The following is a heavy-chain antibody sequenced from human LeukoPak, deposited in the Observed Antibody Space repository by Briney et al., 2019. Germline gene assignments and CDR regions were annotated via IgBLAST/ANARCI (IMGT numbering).Heavy chain of an antibody. J-gene: IGHJ4*02. D-gene: IGHD4-17*01. CDR1: GFTFTSSA. Sequence: SVKVSCKASGFTFTSSAMQWVRQARGQRLEWIGWIVVGSGNTNYAQKFQERVTITRDRSTSTAYMELSSLRSEDTAVYYCAADFRRWGYGDLDYWGQGTLVTVSS. V-gene: IGHV1-58*02. CDR2: IVVGSGNT. CDR3: AADFRRWGYGDLDY.